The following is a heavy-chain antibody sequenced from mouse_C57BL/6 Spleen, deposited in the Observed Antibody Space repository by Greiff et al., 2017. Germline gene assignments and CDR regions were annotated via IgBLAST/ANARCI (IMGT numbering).Heavy chain of an antibody. CDR3: ARLYYGSSGYFDY. V-gene: IGHV1-52*01. D-gene: IGHD1-1*01. J-gene: IGHJ2*01. CDR1: GYTFTSYW. Sequence: QVQLQQPGAELVRPGSSVKLSCKASGYTFTSYWMHWVKQRPIQGLEWIGNIDPSDSDTHYNQKFKDKATLTVDKASSTAYMQLSSLTSEDSAVYYCARLYYGSSGYFDYWGQGTTLTVSS. CDR2: IDPSDSDT.